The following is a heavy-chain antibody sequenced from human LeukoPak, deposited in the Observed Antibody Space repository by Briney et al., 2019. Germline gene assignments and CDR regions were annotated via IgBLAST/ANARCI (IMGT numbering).Heavy chain of an antibody. CDR2: IYYSGST. CDR1: GGSISSYY. J-gene: IGHJ4*02. CDR3: AGYDFWSGYFPH. Sequence: SETLSLTCTVSGGSISSYYWSRIRQPPGKGLEWIGYIYYSGSTNYNPSLKSRVTISVDTSKNQFSLKLSSVTAADTAVYYCAGYDFWSGYFPHWGQGTLVTVSS. D-gene: IGHD3-3*01. V-gene: IGHV4-59*01.